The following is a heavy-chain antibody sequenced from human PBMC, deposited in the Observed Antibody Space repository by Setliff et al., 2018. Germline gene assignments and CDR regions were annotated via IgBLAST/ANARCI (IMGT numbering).Heavy chain of an antibody. Sequence: GESLKISCKASGYSFTTSWIAWVRQKPGKGLERMGIIYPGDSDTQYSPSFQGQVTFSSDKSINTAYLQWSSLKASDTAIYYCAREHVSGHSEYWGQGTLVTVSS. J-gene: IGHJ4*02. CDR2: IYPGDSDT. CDR1: GYSFTTSW. D-gene: IGHD1-26*01. V-gene: IGHV5-51*01. CDR3: AREHVSGHSEY.